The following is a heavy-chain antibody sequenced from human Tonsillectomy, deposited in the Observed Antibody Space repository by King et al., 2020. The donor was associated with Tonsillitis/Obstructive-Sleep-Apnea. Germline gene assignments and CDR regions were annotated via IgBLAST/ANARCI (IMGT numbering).Heavy chain of an antibody. CDR2: ISGSGGST. CDR1: GFTFSSYA. D-gene: IGHD3-3*01. CDR3: AKSQPRRRVWSGYYSNYYYGMDV. V-gene: IGHV3-23*04. J-gene: IGHJ6*02. Sequence: VQLVESGGGLVQPGGSLRLSCAASGFTFSSYAMSWVRQAPGKGLEWVSAISGSGGSTYYADSVKGRFTISRDNAKNTLYLQMNSLRAEDTAVYYCAKSQPRRRVWSGYYSNYYYGMDVWGQGTTVTVSS.